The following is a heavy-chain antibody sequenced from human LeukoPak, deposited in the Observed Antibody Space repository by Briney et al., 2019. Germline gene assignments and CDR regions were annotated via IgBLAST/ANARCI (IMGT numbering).Heavy chain of an antibody. J-gene: IGHJ4*02. CDR2: INPSGGST. D-gene: IGHD1-26*01. CDR1: GYTFTSYY. CDR3: ARDLGGSYYFY. V-gene: IGHV1-46*01. Sequence: ASVKVSCKASGYTFTSYYMHWVRQAPGQGLEWMGIINPSGGSTSYAQKFQGRVTMTRDTSTSTAYMELRSLRSDDTAVYYCARDLGGSYYFYWGQGTLVTVSS.